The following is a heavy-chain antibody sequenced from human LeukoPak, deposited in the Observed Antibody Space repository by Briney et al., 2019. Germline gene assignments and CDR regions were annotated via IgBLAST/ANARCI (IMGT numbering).Heavy chain of an antibody. V-gene: IGHV4-59*08. CDR3: ARPRREGGIASYYYGLDV. D-gene: IGHD1-26*01. Sequence: SETLSLICTVSGGSISSCYWSGIRQPPGKGVEWIGWIYSIGNTNYNPSLNSRVTISLDTSKNQFSLNLNSVTAAATAESYCARPRREGGIASYYYGLDVWGQGTTVTVSS. J-gene: IGHJ6*02. CDR2: IYSIGNT. CDR1: GGSISSCY.